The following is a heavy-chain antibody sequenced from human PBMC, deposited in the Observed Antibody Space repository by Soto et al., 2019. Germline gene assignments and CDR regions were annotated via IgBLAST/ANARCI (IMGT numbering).Heavy chain of an antibody. V-gene: IGHV3-66*01. D-gene: IGHD2-21*02. Sequence: EVQLVESGGGLVQPGGSLRLSCAASGFTVSSNYMSWVRQAPGKGLEWVSVIYSGGSTYYADYVKGRFTITRDNSQNTLYLNMNSLRAADTAVYYCARGSGDYYYYDSIDVWGKGTTVTVSS. J-gene: IGHJ6*03. CDR1: GFTVSSNY. CDR2: IYSGGST. CDR3: ARGSGDYYYYDSIDV.